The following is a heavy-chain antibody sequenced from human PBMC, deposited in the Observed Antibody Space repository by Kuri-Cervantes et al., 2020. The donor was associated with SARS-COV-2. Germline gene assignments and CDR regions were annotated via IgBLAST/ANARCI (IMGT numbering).Heavy chain of an antibody. D-gene: IGHD3-3*01. V-gene: IGHV1-18*01. J-gene: IGHJ3*02. Sequence: ASVKVSCKASGGTFSSYAISWVRQAPGQGLEWMGWISAYNGNANYAQKLQGRVTMTTDTSTSTAYMELRSLRSDDTAVYYCARGRDYDFWSGYPPVLYAFDIWGQGTMVTVSS. CDR3: ARGRDYDFWSGYPPVLYAFDI. CDR1: GGTFSSYA. CDR2: ISAYNGNA.